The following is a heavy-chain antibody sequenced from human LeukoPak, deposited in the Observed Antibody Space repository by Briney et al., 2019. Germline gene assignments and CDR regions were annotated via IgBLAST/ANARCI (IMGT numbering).Heavy chain of an antibody. D-gene: IGHD1-26*01. Sequence: SETLSLTCAVYGGSFSGYYWSWIRQPPGKGLEWIGEINHSGSTNYNPSLKSRVTISVDTSKNQFSLKLSSVTVADTAVYYCARDGGSYSEFDYWGQGTLVTVSS. J-gene: IGHJ4*02. CDR2: INHSGST. CDR3: ARDGGSYSEFDY. CDR1: GGSFSGYY. V-gene: IGHV4-34*01.